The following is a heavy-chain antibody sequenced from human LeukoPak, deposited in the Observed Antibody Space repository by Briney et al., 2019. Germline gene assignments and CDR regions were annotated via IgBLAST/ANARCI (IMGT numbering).Heavy chain of an antibody. D-gene: IGHD2-8*01. CDR3: ATKIPGYCTNGVCYSVRGYYYYYYYMDV. CDR1: GGTFSSYA. Sequence: GASVKVSCKASGGTFSSYAISWVRQAPGQGLEWMGGIIPILGTANYAQKFQGRVTITADKSTSTAYMELSSLRSEDTAVYYCATKIPGYCTNGVCYSVRGYYYYYYYMDVWGKGTTVTVSS. V-gene: IGHV1-69*10. J-gene: IGHJ6*03. CDR2: IIPILGTA.